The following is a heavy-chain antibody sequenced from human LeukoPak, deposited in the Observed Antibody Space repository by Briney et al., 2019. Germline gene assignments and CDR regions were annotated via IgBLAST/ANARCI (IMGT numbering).Heavy chain of an antibody. V-gene: IGHV3-23*01. CDR2: ISGSGGST. CDR1: EFTFSSYA. CDR3: AKDTYYYDSSGYYY. J-gene: IGHJ4*02. D-gene: IGHD3-22*01. Sequence: GGSLRLSCAASEFTFSSYAMSWVRQAPGKGLEWVSAISGSGGSTYYADSVKGRFTISRDNSKNTLYLQMNSLRAEDTAVYYCAKDTYYYDSSGYYYWGQGTLVTVSS.